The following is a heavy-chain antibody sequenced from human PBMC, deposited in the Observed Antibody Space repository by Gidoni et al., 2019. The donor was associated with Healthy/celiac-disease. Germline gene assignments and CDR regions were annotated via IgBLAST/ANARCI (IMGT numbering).Heavy chain of an antibody. CDR2: ISDDGSNK. CDR3: ARGKRGYYDSSGYKWSDY. CDR1: GFTFSSYG. D-gene: IGHD3-22*01. V-gene: IGHV3-30*03. Sequence: QVQLVESGGGVVQPGRSLRLSCAASGFTFSSYGMHWVRQAPGKGLEWVAVISDDGSNKYYADSVKGRFTISRDNSKNTLYLQMNSLRAEDTAVYYCARGKRGYYDSSGYKWSDYWGQGTLVTVSS. J-gene: IGHJ4*02.